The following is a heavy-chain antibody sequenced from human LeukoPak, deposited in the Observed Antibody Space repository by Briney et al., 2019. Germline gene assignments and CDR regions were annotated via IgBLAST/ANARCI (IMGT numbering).Heavy chain of an antibody. Sequence: SETLSLTCSVSGGSISLSYYYWGWIRQPPGKGLEWIGKIYHSGKTSYNPSLTSRVTISVDKSKNQFSLKLSSVTAADTAFYHCARGNGSSYFFDYWGHGTLITVSS. D-gene: IGHD6-6*01. CDR1: GGSISLSYYY. J-gene: IGHJ4*01. V-gene: IGHV4-39*07. CDR2: IYHSGKT. CDR3: ARGNGSSYFFDY.